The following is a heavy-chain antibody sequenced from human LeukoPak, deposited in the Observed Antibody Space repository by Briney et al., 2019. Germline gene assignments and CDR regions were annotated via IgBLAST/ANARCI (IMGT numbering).Heavy chain of an antibody. CDR1: GDSVSSNSAA. V-gene: IGHV6-1*01. J-gene: IGHJ5*02. Sequence: SQTLSLTCAISGDSVSSNSAAWNWIRQSPSRGLEWLRRTYYRSKWYNDYAVSVKSRITINPDTSKNQFSLQLNSVTPEDTAVYYCARDIRYSSGWYPRDNWFDPWGQGTLVTVSS. CDR3: ARDIRYSSGWYPRDNWFDP. D-gene: IGHD6-19*01. CDR2: TYYRSKWYN.